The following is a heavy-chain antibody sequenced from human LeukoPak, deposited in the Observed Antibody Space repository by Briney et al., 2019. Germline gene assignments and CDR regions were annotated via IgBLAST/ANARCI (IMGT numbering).Heavy chain of an antibody. D-gene: IGHD3-3*01. J-gene: IGHJ4*02. CDR1: GFTFSSYG. CDR2: IWYDGSNK. Sequence: GGSLRLSCAASGFTFSSYGMHWVRQAPGKGLEWVAVIWYDGSNKYYADSVKGRFTISRDNSKSTLCLQMSSLRAEDTAVYCATDRGWRTSGYYLYYFEYWGQGTLVTFSS. CDR3: ATDRGWRTSGYYLYYFEY. V-gene: IGHV3-33*01.